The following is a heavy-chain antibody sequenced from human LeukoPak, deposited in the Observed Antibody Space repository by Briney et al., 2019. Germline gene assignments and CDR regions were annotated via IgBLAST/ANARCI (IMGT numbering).Heavy chain of an antibody. CDR3: ARAYLQGAFDV. CDR2: ISYDGSNK. CDR1: GFTFSSYA. J-gene: IGHJ3*01. V-gene: IGHV3-30*04. Sequence: GRSLRLSCVDSGFTFSSYAMHWVRQAPGNGLEWVAVISYDGSNKYYADSVKGRFTISRDNSKNTLYLQMNSLRAEDTAVYYCARAYLQGAFDVWGQGTMVTVSS.